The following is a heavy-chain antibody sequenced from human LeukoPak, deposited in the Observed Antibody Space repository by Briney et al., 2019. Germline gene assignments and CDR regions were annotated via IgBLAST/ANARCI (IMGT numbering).Heavy chain of an antibody. CDR1: VYTFTNFD. D-gene: IGHD3-16*01. CDR2: MNPNSGNT. Sequence: ASVTLSSTPSVYTFTNFDINWVRQAPGPGREWMGWMNPNSGNTVYAQKFQGRVTMTRDTSINTARMELTSLTSEDTAVYYCARALDRSYYYVYLSWGQGTVISVSS. J-gene: IGHJ4*02. CDR3: ARALDRSYYYVYLS. V-gene: IGHV1-8*01.